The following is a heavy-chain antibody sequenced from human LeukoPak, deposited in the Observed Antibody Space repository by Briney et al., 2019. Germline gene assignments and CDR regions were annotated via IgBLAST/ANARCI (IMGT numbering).Heavy chain of an antibody. CDR3: AKDLGDFTYYYGSGTYYSASDY. J-gene: IGHJ4*02. CDR2: IRGSGGST. CDR1: GFTYSRYA. D-gene: IGHD3-10*01. Sequence: QPGGSLRLSCAASGFTYSRYAMSWVRQAPGKGLEWVSAIRGSGGSTYYADSVKGRFTISRDYSKNTLYLQMNSLRAEDTAVYYCAKDLGDFTYYYGSGTYYSASDYWGQGTLVTVSS. V-gene: IGHV3-23*01.